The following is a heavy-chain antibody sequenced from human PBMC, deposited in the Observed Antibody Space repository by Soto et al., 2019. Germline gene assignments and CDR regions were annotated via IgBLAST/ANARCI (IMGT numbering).Heavy chain of an antibody. CDR1: GGSISSSSYY. CDR3: ARPGVGYSSSHYYGMDV. J-gene: IGHJ6*02. V-gene: IGHV4-39*01. CDR2: IYYSGST. Sequence: SETLSLTCTVSGGSISSSSYYWGWIRQPPGKGLEWIGSIYYSGSTYYNPSLKSRVTISVDTSKNQFSLKLSSVTAADTAVYYCARPGVGYSSSHYYGMDVWGQGTTVTVSS. D-gene: IGHD6-13*01.